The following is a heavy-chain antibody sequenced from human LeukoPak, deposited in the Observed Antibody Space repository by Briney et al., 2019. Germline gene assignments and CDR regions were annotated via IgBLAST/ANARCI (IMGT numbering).Heavy chain of an antibody. D-gene: IGHD3-10*01. J-gene: IGHJ4*02. CDR3: ARGGTYYYGSGSYPY. CDR2: MNPNSGNT. Sequence: GASVKVSCKASGYTFTSYDINWVRQAPGQGLGWMGWMNPNSGNTGYAQKFQGRVTMTRNTSISTAYMELSSLRSEDTAVYYCARGGTYYYGSGSYPYWGQGTLVTVSS. V-gene: IGHV1-8*01. CDR1: GYTFTSYD.